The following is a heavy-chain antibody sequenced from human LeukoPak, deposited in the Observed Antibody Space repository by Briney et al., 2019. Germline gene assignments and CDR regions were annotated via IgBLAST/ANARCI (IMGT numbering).Heavy chain of an antibody. Sequence: SETLSLTCTVSGGSISSYYWSWIRQPAGTALEWIGRIYTSGTITYSPSLKSRVTMSVDTSKNQFSLKLSSVTAADTAVYYCARDSGTTGEVKFDPWGQGTLVTVSS. CDR1: GGSISSYY. D-gene: IGHD3-10*01. V-gene: IGHV4-4*07. CDR3: ARDSGTTGEVKFDP. CDR2: IYTSGTI. J-gene: IGHJ5*02.